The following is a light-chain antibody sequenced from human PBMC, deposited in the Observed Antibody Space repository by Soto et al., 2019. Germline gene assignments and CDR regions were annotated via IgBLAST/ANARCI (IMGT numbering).Light chain of an antibody. V-gene: IGLV2-8*01. CDR3: ISYADSTHVV. CDR1: SSDVGAYNY. J-gene: IGLJ2*01. CDR2: EVN. Sequence: QSALTQPPSASGSPGQSVTISCTGTSSDVGAYNYVSWYQQHPGKAPKLMIYEVNKRPSGVPDRFSGSKSGYTASLTVSGLHADDEADYYCISYADSTHVVIGGGTQLTVL.